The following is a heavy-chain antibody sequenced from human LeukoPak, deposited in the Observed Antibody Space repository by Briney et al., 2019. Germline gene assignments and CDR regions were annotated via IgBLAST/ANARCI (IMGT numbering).Heavy chain of an antibody. Sequence: GGSLRLSCTASGFSFSRYWLSWVRQAPGKGLEWVANIKFDGNEEYYVDSVKGRFTISRGNAKNSLYLQMNSLRAEDTAIYYCARLDEAFDNWGQGTLVTVSS. J-gene: IGHJ4*02. V-gene: IGHV3-7*01. D-gene: IGHD5-24*01. CDR1: GFSFSRYW. CDR2: IKFDGNEE. CDR3: ARLDEAFDN.